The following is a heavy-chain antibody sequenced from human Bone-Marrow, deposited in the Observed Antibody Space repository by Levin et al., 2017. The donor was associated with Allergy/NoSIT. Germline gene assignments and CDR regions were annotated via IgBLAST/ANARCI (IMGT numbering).Heavy chain of an antibody. D-gene: IGHD3-10*01. V-gene: IGHV3-53*01. CDR3: ARGWFGELLSH. J-gene: IGHJ4*02. CDR2: IYSGGST. Sequence: GESLKISCAASGFTVSSHYMSWVRQAPGKGPEWVSVIYSGGSTYYADSVKGRFTISRDNSKNTMYLQMNSLRAEDTAVYYCARGWFGELLSHWGQGALVTVSS. CDR1: GFTVSSHY.